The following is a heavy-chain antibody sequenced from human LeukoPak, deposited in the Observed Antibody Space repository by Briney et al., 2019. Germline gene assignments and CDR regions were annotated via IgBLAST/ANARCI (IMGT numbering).Heavy chain of an antibody. J-gene: IGHJ1*01. CDR2: VYHSGTT. Sequence: SETLSLTCRVSGYSISGGYYWGWLRQPPGKGPGWIGRVYHSGTTSYNPSLESRITISIDTSRIQFSLNLTSVTAADTAVYYCARDSADWGPKATVGLEYFHYWGQGTLVTVSS. D-gene: IGHD7-27*01. CDR1: GYSISGGYY. CDR3: ARDSADWGPKATVGLEYFHY. V-gene: IGHV4-38-2*02.